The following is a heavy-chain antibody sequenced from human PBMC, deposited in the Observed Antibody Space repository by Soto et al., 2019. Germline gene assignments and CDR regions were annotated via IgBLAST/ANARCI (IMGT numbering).Heavy chain of an antibody. Sequence: GGSLRLSCAASGFTFSSYAMSWVRQAPGKGLEWVPSIIGSGGITYYEDSVKGRFTISRDNSKNTLYLQMNSLRAEDTAVYYCAYGYSSPNWGQGTLVTVSS. J-gene: IGHJ4*02. CDR2: IIGSGGIT. D-gene: IGHD6-13*01. CDR1: GFTFSSYA. V-gene: IGHV3-23*01. CDR3: AYGYSSPN.